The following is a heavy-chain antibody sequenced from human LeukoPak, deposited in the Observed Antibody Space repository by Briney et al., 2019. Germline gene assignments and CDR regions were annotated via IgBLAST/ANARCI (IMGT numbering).Heavy chain of an antibody. D-gene: IGHD4-17*01. CDR1: GYTFTGYY. CDR3: ARGHPVGSYGDYGY. V-gene: IGHV1-2*02. CDR2: INPNSGGT. Sequence: GASVKVSCKASGYTFTGYYMHWVRQTPGQGLEWMGWINPNSGGTNYAQKFQGRVTMTRDTSISTAYMELSRLRSDDTAVYYCARGHPVGSYGDYGYWGQGTLVTVSS. J-gene: IGHJ4*02.